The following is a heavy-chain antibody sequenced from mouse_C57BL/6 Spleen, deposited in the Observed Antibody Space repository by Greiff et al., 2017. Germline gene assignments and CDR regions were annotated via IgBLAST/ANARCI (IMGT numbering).Heavy chain of an antibody. CDR3: ARDNYGNYVGFAY. Sequence: VQLKESGPGLVKPSQSLSLTCSVTGYSITSGYYWNWIRQFPGNKLEWMGYISYDGSNNYNPSLKNRISITRDTSKNQFFLKLNSVTTEDTATYYCARDNYGNYVGFAYWGQGTLVTVSA. CDR1: GYSITSGYY. CDR2: ISYDGSN. D-gene: IGHD2-1*01. V-gene: IGHV3-6*01. J-gene: IGHJ3*01.